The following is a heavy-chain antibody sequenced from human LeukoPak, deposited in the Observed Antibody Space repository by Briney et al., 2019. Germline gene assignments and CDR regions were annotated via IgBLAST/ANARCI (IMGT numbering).Heavy chain of an antibody. Sequence: SETLSLTCTVSGGSISSYYWSWIRQPPGKGLEWIGYIYYSGSTNYNPSLKSRVTISVDTSTNQFSLKLSSVTAADTAVYYCARQAPRTYYYDSSGYSFDYWGQGTLVTVSS. CDR1: GGSISSYY. V-gene: IGHV4-59*01. CDR2: IYYSGST. J-gene: IGHJ4*02. CDR3: ARQAPRTYYYDSSGYSFDY. D-gene: IGHD3-22*01.